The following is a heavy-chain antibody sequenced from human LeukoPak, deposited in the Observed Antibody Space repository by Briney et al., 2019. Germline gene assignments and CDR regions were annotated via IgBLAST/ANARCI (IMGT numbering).Heavy chain of an antibody. J-gene: IGHJ4*02. CDR2: IWYDGSNK. D-gene: IGHD6-19*01. V-gene: IGHV3-33*01. Sequence: PGRSLRLSCAASGFTFSSYGMHWVRQAPGKGLEWVAVIWYDGSNKYYADSVKGRFTISRDNSKNTLYLQMNSLRAEDTSIYYCARDISSGWMEGYFDYWGQETLVTVSS. CDR3: ARDISSGWMEGYFDY. CDR1: GFTFSSYG.